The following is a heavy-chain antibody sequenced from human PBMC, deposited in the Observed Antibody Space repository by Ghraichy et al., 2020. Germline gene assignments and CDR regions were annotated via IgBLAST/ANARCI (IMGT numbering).Heavy chain of an antibody. V-gene: IGHV3-49*03. CDR1: GFTFGDYA. D-gene: IGHD4-17*01. CDR2: IRSKAYGGTT. Sequence: GESLRPSCTASGFTFGDYAMSWFRQAPGKGLEWVGFIRSKAYGGTTEYAASVKGRFTISRDDSKSIAYLQMNSLKTEDTAVYYCTRDLLDYGDYVIYDYWGQGTLVTVSS. CDR3: TRDLLDYGDYVIYDY. J-gene: IGHJ4*02.